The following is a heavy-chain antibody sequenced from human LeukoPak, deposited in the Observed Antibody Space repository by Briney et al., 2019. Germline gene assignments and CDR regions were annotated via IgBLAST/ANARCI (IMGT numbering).Heavy chain of an antibody. CDR1: GGSISGYF. J-gene: IGHJ4*02. Sequence: SETLSLTCTVSGGSISGYFWTWIRQPPGKGLEWIGYMYHSGGTDYNPSLKGRVTISVDMSKNQFSLRLSAVTAADTAVYYCARGGWYFAYWGQGTLVTVSS. D-gene: IGHD6-19*01. V-gene: IGHV4-59*01. CDR3: ARGGWYFAY. CDR2: MYHSGGT.